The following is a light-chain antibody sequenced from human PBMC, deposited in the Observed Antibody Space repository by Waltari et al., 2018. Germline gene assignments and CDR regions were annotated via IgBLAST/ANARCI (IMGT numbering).Light chain of an antibody. Sequence: DIVMTQSPDSLAASLGERATINCKSSQSVSDSINSKHYLAWYRQKPGQPPKLLISWASTREFGVPDRFSGRGSGTDFTLTISSLQAEDVAVYYCQQYYAVPPTFGPGTKVEIK. J-gene: IGKJ1*01. V-gene: IGKV4-1*01. CDR2: WAS. CDR1: QSVSDSINSKHY. CDR3: QQYYAVPPT.